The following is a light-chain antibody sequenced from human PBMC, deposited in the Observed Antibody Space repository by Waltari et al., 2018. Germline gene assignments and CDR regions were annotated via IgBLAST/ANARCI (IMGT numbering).Light chain of an antibody. CDR1: SSAVGGYNY. V-gene: IGLV2-14*03. CDR2: DVS. CDR3: SSYTSSNTVV. Sequence: HSALTQPASVSGSPGQSITIPCSGRSSAVGGYNYVSWSLQYPGQAPKLIIYDVSQRPSEISDRFSGSKSGSTASLTISGLQAEDEADYYCSSYTSSNTVVFGGGTKVTVL. J-gene: IGLJ2*01.